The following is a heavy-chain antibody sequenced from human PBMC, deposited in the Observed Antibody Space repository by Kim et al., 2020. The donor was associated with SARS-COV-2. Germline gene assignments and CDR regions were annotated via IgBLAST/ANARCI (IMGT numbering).Heavy chain of an antibody. V-gene: IGHV1-69*02. Sequence: SVKVSCKASGGTFSSYTISWVRQAPGQGLEWMGRIIPILGIANYAQKFQGRVTITADKSTSTAYMELSSLRSEDTAVYYCARAGYSSSWDNYYYYGMDVWGQGTTVTVSS. CDR2: IIPILGIA. CDR1: GGTFSSYT. CDR3: ARAGYSSSWDNYYYYGMDV. J-gene: IGHJ6*02. D-gene: IGHD6-13*01.